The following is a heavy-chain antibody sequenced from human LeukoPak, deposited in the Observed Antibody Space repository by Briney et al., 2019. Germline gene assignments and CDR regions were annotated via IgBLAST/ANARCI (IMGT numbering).Heavy chain of an antibody. D-gene: IGHD2-21*02. CDR1: GGSISSYY. Sequence: SETLSLTCTVSGGSISSYYWSWIRQPPGKGLEWIGYIYYSGSTNYNPSLKSRVTISVDTSKNQFSLKLSSVTAADTAVYYCARHGCGGDCYSGDFDYWGQGTLVTVTS. V-gene: IGHV4-59*08. CDR3: ARHGCGGDCYSGDFDY. CDR2: IYYSGST. J-gene: IGHJ4*02.